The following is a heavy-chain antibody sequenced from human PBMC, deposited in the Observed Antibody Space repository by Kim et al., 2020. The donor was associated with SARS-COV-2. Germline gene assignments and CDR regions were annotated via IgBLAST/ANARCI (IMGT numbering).Heavy chain of an antibody. CDR3: ARDLRPRFGDQTRLGMDV. CDR1: GGSISSSNW. CDR2: IYHSGST. J-gene: IGHJ6*02. V-gene: IGHV4-4*02. Sequence: SETLSLTCAVSGGSISSSNWWSWVRQPPGKGLEWIGEIYHSGSTNYNPSLKSRVTISVDKSKNQFSLKLSSVTAADTAVYYCARDLRPRFGDQTRLGMDVWGQGTTVTVSS. D-gene: IGHD3-10*01.